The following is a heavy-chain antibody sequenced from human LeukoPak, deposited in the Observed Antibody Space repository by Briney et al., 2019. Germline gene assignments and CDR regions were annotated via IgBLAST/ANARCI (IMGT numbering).Heavy chain of an antibody. J-gene: IGHJ5*02. V-gene: IGHV1-46*01. CDR2: INPSGSST. D-gene: IGHD3-16*02. CDR1: GGTFSSYA. Sequence: ASVKVSCKASGGTFSSYAISWVRQAPGQGLEWLGLINPSGSSTLYAQKFQGRVTMTRDMSTTTDYMELSSLRSEDTAVYYCARDNSVGDIAWWFDPWGQGTLVTVSS. CDR3: ARDNSVGDIAWWFDP.